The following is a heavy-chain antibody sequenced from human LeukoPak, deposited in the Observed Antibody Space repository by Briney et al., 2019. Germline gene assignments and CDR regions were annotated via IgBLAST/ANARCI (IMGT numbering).Heavy chain of an antibody. CDR2: ISSSSSAI. CDR1: GFTFSRFG. V-gene: IGHV3-48*02. CDR3: AQKGGTDH. J-gene: IGHJ4*02. Sequence: PGGSLRLSCAASGFTFSRFGMNWVRQAPGKGLEWISYISSSSSAIYYADSVKDRFTISRDNAKNSLYLQMSSLRDEDTAVYYCAQKGGTDHWGQGTLVTVSS. D-gene: IGHD2-15*01.